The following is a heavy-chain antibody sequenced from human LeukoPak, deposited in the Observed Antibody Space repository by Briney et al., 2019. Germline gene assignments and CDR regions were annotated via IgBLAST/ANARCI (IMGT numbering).Heavy chain of an antibody. Sequence: SETLSLTCTVSGGSISSYYWSWIRQPPGKGLEWIGYIYYSGSTNYNPSLKSRVTISVDTSKDQFSLKLSSVTAADTAVYFCARGPYSYDSSGAFDIWGQGTMVTVSS. CDR2: IYYSGST. CDR3: ARGPYSYDSSGAFDI. V-gene: IGHV4-59*08. CDR1: GGSISSYY. D-gene: IGHD3-22*01. J-gene: IGHJ3*02.